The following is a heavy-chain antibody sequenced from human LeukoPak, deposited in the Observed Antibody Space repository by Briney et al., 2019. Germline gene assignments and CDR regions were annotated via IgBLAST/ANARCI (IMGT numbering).Heavy chain of an antibody. CDR3: AKQTGSGLFILP. D-gene: IGHD3/OR15-3a*01. V-gene: IGHV4-39*01. J-gene: IGHJ4*02. Sequence: SETLSLTCSVSGDSISTSSYYWGWIRQPPGKGLEWIGSIYYTGNTYYNASLKSRVTISIDTSKNQFSLKLTSVTAADTAVYYCAKQTGSGLFILPGGQGTLVTVSS. CDR2: IYYTGNT. CDR1: GDSISTSSYY.